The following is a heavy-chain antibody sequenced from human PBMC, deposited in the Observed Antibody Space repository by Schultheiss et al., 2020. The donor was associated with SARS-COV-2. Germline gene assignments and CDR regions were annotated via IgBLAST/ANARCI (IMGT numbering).Heavy chain of an antibody. D-gene: IGHD2/OR15-2a*01. J-gene: IGHJ5*02. CDR1: GGSFSGYY. CDR3: ARQRRYGSPEYYVDL. Sequence: SETLSLTCAVYGGSFSGYYWSWIRQPPGEGLEWIGEINRSGSTKYNPSLKSRVTISVDTSKNQFSLKLNSVTAADTAVYYCARQRRYGSPEYYVDLWGQGTLVTVSS. CDR2: INRSGST. V-gene: IGHV4-34*01.